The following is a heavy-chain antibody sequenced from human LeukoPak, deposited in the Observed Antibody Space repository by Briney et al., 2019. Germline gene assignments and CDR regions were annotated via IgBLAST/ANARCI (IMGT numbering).Heavy chain of an antibody. CDR2: IYPGDSNI. Sequence: GGSLKISCRGSEYSFTTYWIGWVRQMPGKGLEWMAIIYPGDSNIHYSPSFQGHITISADRSISTAYLQWSSLRASDTAMYYCASINHPLGLLYWGQGTRVTVSS. J-gene: IGHJ4*02. D-gene: IGHD2-21*01. V-gene: IGHV5-51*01. CDR3: ASINHPLGLLY. CDR1: EYSFTTYW.